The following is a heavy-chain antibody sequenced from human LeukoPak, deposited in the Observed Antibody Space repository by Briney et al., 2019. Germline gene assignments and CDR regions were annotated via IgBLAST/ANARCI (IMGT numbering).Heavy chain of an antibody. CDR3: ATKTSYGDRYFDY. V-gene: IGHV3-23*01. CDR2: ISPTTGTT. CDR1: GFTFSSYA. D-gene: IGHD4-17*01. J-gene: IGHJ4*02. Sequence: TGGSLRLSCAASGFTFSSYAMSWIRQAPAKGLEWLSAISPTTGTTFYADSVKGRFTISRDNSKNTLYLQMNSLRAEDTAIYYCATKTSYGDRYFDYWGQGTLVTVSS.